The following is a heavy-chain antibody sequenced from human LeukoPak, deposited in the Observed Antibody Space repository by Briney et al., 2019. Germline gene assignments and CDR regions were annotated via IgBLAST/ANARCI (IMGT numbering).Heavy chain of an antibody. J-gene: IGHJ3*02. V-gene: IGHV1-2*02. CDR3: ARDGNWDDGDDAFDI. D-gene: IGHD1-1*01. CDR2: INPNSGGT. Sequence: ASVKVSCKASGYSFTGYYMHWVRQAPGQGLEWMGWINPNSGGTNYAQKFQGRVTMTRDTSISTAYMELSRLRSDDTAVYYCARDGNWDDGDDAFDIWGQGTMVTVSS. CDR1: GYSFTGYY.